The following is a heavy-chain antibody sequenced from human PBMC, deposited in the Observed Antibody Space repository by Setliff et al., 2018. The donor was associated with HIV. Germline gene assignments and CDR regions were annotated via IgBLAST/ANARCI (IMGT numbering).Heavy chain of an antibody. V-gene: IGHV1-8*02. D-gene: IGHD3-10*01. J-gene: IGHJ5*02. CDR1: GYNSINND. Sequence: ASVKVSCKASGYNSINNDINWVRQATGQGLEWMGWMNPNSGNSGYAQKFQGRVTMTRSTSFSTAYMELSNLTSEDTAIYYCARKHKVSLGRGIVVLWGFDPWGQGTLVTVS. CDR2: MNPNSGNS. CDR3: ARKHKVSLGRGIVVLWGFDP.